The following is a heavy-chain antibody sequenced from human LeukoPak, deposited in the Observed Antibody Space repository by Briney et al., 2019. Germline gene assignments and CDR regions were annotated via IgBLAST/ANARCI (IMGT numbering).Heavy chain of an antibody. CDR2: ISSSSTYI. V-gene: IGHV3-21*01. CDR1: GFTFSSHS. CDR3: ARHQPDDYSGYH. Sequence: PGGSLRLSCAASGFTFSSHSMNWVRQAPGKGLEWVSSISSSSTYIYYADSVKGRFTISRDNAKNSLYLQMTSLRAEDTAVYYCARHQPDDYSGYHWGQGTLVTVSS. D-gene: IGHD3-22*01. J-gene: IGHJ5*02.